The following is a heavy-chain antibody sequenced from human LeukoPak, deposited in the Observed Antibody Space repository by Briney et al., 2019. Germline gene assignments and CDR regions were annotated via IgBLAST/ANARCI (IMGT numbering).Heavy chain of an antibody. CDR1: GGSISSYY. V-gene: IGHV4-59*12. J-gene: IGHJ4*02. Sequence: SETLSLTCTVSGGSISSYYWSWIRQPPGKGLEWIGYIYYSGSTNYNPSLKSRVTISVDTSKNQFSLKLSSVTAADTAVYYCARGHDYGDLITYYFDYWGQGTLVTVSS. D-gene: IGHD4-17*01. CDR3: ARGHDYGDLITYYFDY. CDR2: IYYSGST.